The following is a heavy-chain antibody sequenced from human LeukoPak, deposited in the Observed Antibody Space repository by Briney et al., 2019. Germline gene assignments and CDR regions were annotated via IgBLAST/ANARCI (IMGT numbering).Heavy chain of an antibody. CDR3: ARVNTKLLGYCSSTSCYGPDAFDI. Sequence: ASVKVSCKASGGTFSSYAISWVRQAPGQGLEWMGSIIPILGIANYAQKFQGRVTITADKSTSTAYMELSSLRSEDTAVYYCARVNTKLLGYCSSTSCYGPDAFDIWGQGTMVTVSS. CDR1: GGTFSSYA. V-gene: IGHV1-69*04. CDR2: IIPILGIA. J-gene: IGHJ3*02. D-gene: IGHD2-2*01.